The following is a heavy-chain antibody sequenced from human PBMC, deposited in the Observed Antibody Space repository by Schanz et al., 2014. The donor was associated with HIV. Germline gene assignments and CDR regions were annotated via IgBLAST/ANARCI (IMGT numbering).Heavy chain of an antibody. J-gene: IGHJ5*02. V-gene: IGHV1-18*01. Sequence: QVQLVQSGAEVKKPGSSVNVSCKTSGGTFSNYAISWVRQAPGQGLEWMGWISTSNGNTNYAQKFQGRVTMTTDTSTSTAYMELRSLRSDDTAVYYCAREKTTLNWFDPWGQGTLVTVSS. CDR1: GGTFSNYA. CDR3: AREKTTLNWFDP. D-gene: IGHD4-4*01. CDR2: ISTSNGNT.